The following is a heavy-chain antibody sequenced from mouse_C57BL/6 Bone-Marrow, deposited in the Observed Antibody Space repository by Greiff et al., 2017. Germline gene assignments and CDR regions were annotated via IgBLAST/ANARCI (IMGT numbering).Heavy chain of an antibody. J-gene: IGHJ2*01. V-gene: IGHV1-54*01. Sequence: QVQLKESGAELARPGASVKLSCKASGYAFTNYLIEWVKQRPGQGLEWIGVINPGSGGTNYNEKFKGKATLTADKSSSTAYMQLSSLTSEDSAVYFCARSRLLRLDYWGQGTTLTVSS. CDR3: ARSRLLRLDY. CDR1: GYAFTNYL. D-gene: IGHD2-3*01. CDR2: INPGSGGT.